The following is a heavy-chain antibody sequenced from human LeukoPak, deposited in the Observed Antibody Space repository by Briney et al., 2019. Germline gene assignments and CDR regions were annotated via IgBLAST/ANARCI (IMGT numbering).Heavy chain of an antibody. CDR3: ASAVVPAASLHYYYYYGMDV. D-gene: IGHD2-2*01. CDR1: GYSFTGYY. Sequence: ASVKVSCKASGYSFTGYYMHWVRQAPGQGLEWMGWINPNSSGTNYAQKFQGRVTMTRDTSISTAYMELSRLRSDDTAVYYCASAVVPAASLHYYYYYGMDVWGQGTTVTVSS. J-gene: IGHJ6*02. CDR2: INPNSSGT. V-gene: IGHV1-2*02.